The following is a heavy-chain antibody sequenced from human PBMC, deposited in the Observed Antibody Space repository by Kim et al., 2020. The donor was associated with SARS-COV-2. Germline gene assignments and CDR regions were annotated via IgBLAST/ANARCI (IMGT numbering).Heavy chain of an antibody. D-gene: IGHD2-2*01. CDR2: LYDNGDA. Sequence: GGSLRLSCVVSGISVKTNFLAWVRQAPGKGPECVSVLYDNGDAYYADSVRGRFTISKDESKKTLFLQMVTLRVEDTAMYYCVRPRSAMYSRAFDIWGQGT. CDR3: VRPRSAMYSRAFDI. J-gene: IGHJ3*02. CDR1: GISVKTNF. V-gene: IGHV3-53*01.